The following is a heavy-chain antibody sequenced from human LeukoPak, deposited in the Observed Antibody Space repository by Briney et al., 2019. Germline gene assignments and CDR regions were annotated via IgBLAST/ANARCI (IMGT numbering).Heavy chain of an antibody. V-gene: IGHV3-7*01. D-gene: IGHD1-26*01. J-gene: IGHJ4*02. CDR1: GFSFSSFW. Sequence: GGSLSLSCAASGFSFSSFWMTWVRQAPGKGLEWVANINLDGSEKYYVDSVKGRITAARETDKNSLYQQRNSMRAEQTGFYYCARISSIYYYFDCWGLGTLVTVSS. CDR3: ARISSIYYYFDC. CDR2: INLDGSEK.